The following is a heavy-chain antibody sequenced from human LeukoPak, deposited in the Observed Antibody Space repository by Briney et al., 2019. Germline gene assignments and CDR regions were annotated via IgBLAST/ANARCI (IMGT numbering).Heavy chain of an antibody. D-gene: IGHD5-18*01. CDR3: ARSDTALVYYFDY. Sequence: SVKVSCKASGGTFSSYAISWVRQAPGQGLEWMGRIIPILGIANYAQKFQGRVTITADKSTSTAYMELSSLRSEDTAVYYCARSDTALVYYFDYWGQGTLVIVSS. J-gene: IGHJ4*02. V-gene: IGHV1-69*04. CDR2: IIPILGIA. CDR1: GGTFSSYA.